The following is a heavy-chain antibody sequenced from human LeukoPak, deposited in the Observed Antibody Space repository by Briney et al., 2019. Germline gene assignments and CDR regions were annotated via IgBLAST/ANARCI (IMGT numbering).Heavy chain of an antibody. Sequence: GGSLRPSCAASGFIFSKFAMHWVRQAPGRGLESVSGISYNGDGTYYANSVKGRFTISRDNSKKTLYLQVGSLRVEDMGVYYCARGHFWSGYTYQDYFYYMDVWGKGTAVTVSS. CDR3: ARGHFWSGYTYQDYFYYMDV. D-gene: IGHD3-3*02. CDR1: GFIFSKFA. CDR2: ISYNGDGT. J-gene: IGHJ6*03. V-gene: IGHV3-64*01.